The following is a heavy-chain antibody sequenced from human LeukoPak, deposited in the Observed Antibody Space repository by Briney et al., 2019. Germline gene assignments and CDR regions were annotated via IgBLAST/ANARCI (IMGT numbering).Heavy chain of an antibody. CDR2: ISGSGGST. J-gene: IGHJ4*02. Sequence: PGGTLRLSCAASGFTFSSYGMSWVRQAPGKGLEWVSAISGSGGSTYYADSVKGRFTISRDNSKNTLYLQMNSLRAEDTAVYYCAKLGDSSGYYFYYFDYWGQGTLVTVSS. CDR3: AKLGDSSGYYFYYFDY. D-gene: IGHD3-22*01. CDR1: GFTFSSYG. V-gene: IGHV3-23*01.